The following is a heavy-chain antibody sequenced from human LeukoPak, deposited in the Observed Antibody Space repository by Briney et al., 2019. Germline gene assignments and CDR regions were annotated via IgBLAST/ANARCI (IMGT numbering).Heavy chain of an antibody. CDR2: IYYTGST. D-gene: IGHD6-19*01. Sequence: SETLSLTCTVSGGSISSGGFYWNWIRQLPGKGLEWIGYIYYTGSTNYNPSLRSRVIISVDTSKNQFSLNVSSVTAADTAVYYCARSVSGWYGADYWGQGTLVTVSS. J-gene: IGHJ4*02. V-gene: IGHV4-31*03. CDR1: GGSISSGGFY. CDR3: ARSVSGWYGADY.